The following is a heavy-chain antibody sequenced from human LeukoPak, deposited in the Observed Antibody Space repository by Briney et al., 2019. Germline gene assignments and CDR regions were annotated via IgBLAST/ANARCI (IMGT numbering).Heavy chain of an antibody. CDR3: ARSSGLSVEEY. J-gene: IGHJ4*02. CDR2: VSPYNGNT. D-gene: IGHD3-10*01. Sequence: ASVKVSCKASGYTFTAYGISWVRQAPGQGLEWMGWVSPYNGNTNYAQNLQGRVTMTTDTSTTTAFMEMRSLTSDDTAVYYCARSSGLSVEEYWGQGTLVTVSA. CDR1: GYTFTAYG. V-gene: IGHV1-18*01.